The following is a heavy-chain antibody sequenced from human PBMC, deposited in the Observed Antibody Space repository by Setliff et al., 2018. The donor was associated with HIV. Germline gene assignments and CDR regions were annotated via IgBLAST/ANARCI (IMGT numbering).Heavy chain of an antibody. CDR2: IIPILGIA. Sequence: SVKVSCKASGGTFSSYAISWVRQAPGQGLEWMGGIIPILGIANYAQKFQGRVTITADKSTSTAYMELSSLRSEDTAVYYCARGFSPITYYYDSSGYSDYWGQGTLVTVSS. V-gene: IGHV1-69*10. CDR1: GGTFSSYA. CDR3: ARGFSPITYYYDSSGYSDY. D-gene: IGHD3-22*01. J-gene: IGHJ4*02.